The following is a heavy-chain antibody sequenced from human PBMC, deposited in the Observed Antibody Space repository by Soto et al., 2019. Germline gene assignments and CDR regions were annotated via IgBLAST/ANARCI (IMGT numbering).Heavy chain of an antibody. D-gene: IGHD3-22*01. J-gene: IGHJ4*02. CDR1: GFSVSSNY. Sequence: EVHLVESGGGLIQPGGSLRLSCAVSGFSVSSNYMTWVRQFPGKGLECVAVIYSRGATSYADSVKGRFTISRDNSKNTLYLQMNSLRVEDTAVYNCARKTDSGNSADFWGRGTLVTVSS. V-gene: IGHV3-53*01. CDR3: ARKTDSGNSADF. CDR2: IYSRGAT.